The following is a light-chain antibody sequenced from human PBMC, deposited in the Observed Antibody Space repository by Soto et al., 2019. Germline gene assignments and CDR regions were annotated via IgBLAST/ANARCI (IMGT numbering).Light chain of an antibody. V-gene: IGKV3-15*01. CDR2: DAS. Sequence: EIVMTQSPATLSVSPGERATLSCRASQSVSSNLAWYQQKPGQAPRLLIHDASTRATGTPARFSGSGSGTEFTLTISSLRSEASSVYYCQQYNTWRTFGQGTKVEIK. J-gene: IGKJ1*01. CDR1: QSVSSN. CDR3: QQYNTWRT.